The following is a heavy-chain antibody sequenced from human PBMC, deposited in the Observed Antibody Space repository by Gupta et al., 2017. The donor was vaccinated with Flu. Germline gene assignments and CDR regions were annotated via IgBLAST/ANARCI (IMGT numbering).Heavy chain of an antibody. CDR3: AKGPGCSGGSCYSTVLYYYYYMDV. J-gene: IGHJ6*03. CDR2: ISYDGSNK. V-gene: IGHV3-30*18. Sequence: AVISYDGSNKYYADPVKGRFTISRDNSKNALYLQMNSLRAEDTAVYYCAKGPGCSGGSCYSTVLYYYYYMDVWGKGTTVTVSS. D-gene: IGHD2-15*01.